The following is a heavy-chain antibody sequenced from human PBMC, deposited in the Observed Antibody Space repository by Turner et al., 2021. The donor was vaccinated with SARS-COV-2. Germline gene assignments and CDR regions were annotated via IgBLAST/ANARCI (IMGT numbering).Heavy chain of an antibody. CDR3: ARDHYYDSSGYTLDAFDI. Sequence: QVQLVESGGGVVQPGRSLRLSCAASGFTFSSYGMHWVRQAPGKGLEWVAVIWYDGSNKYYADSVKGRFTISIDKSKNTLYLQMNSLRAEDTAVYYCARDHYYDSSGYTLDAFDIWGQGTMVTISS. V-gene: IGHV3-33*01. CDR1: GFTFSSYG. D-gene: IGHD3-22*01. CDR2: IWYDGSNK. J-gene: IGHJ3*02.